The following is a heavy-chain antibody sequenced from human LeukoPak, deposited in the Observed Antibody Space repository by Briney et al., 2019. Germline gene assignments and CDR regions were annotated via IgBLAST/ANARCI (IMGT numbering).Heavy chain of an antibody. CDR2: IYHSGST. J-gene: IGHJ4*02. CDR1: GYSISSGYY. Sequence: SETLSLTCAVSGYSISSGYYWGWIRQPPRKGLEWIGSIYHSGSTYYNPSLKSRVTISVDTSKNQFSLKLSSVTAADTAVYYCARHKYYDSSFDYWGQGTLVTVSS. CDR3: ARHKYYDSSFDY. V-gene: IGHV4-38-2*01. D-gene: IGHD3-22*01.